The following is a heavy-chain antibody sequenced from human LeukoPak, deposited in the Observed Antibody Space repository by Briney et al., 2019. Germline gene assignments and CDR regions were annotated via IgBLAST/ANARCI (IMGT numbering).Heavy chain of an antibody. V-gene: IGHV4-39*01. Sequence: SETLSLTCTVSGGSISSSSYYWGWIRQPPGKGLEWIGSIYYSGSTYYNPSLKSRVTISVDTSKNQFSLKLSSVTAADTAVYYCATHTGGSLDNWFDPWGQGTLVTVSS. CDR3: ATHTGGSLDNWFDP. CDR1: GGSISSSSYY. D-gene: IGHD2-15*01. CDR2: IYYSGST. J-gene: IGHJ5*02.